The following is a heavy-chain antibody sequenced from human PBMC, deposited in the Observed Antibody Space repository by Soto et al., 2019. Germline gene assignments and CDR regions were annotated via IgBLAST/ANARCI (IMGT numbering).Heavy chain of an antibody. J-gene: IGHJ4*02. Sequence: GGSLRLSCGASGFTFSSYAMSWVRQAPGKGLEWVSVISGSGDSTYYADSVKGRFTISRDNSVNTLYLQMNSLRVEDTAVYYCATVIWGYTFYFDYWGQGTLVTVSS. CDR1: GFTFSSYA. CDR2: ISGSGDST. D-gene: IGHD5-18*01. V-gene: IGHV3-23*01. CDR3: ATVIWGYTFYFDY.